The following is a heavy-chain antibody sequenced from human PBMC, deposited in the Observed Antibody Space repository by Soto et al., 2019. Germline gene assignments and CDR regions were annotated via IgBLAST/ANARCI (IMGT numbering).Heavy chain of an antibody. D-gene: IGHD3-10*01. J-gene: IGHJ5*02. CDR3: ATTWCGDYDTGP. Sequence: GASVKVSCKASGGTFSSYAISWVRQAPGQGLEWMGGIIPIFGTANYAQKFQGRVTITADESTSTAYMELRSLRSEDTAVYYCATTWCGDYDTGPWGQGTRVTV. CDR2: IIPIFGTA. CDR1: GGTFSSYA. V-gene: IGHV1-69*13.